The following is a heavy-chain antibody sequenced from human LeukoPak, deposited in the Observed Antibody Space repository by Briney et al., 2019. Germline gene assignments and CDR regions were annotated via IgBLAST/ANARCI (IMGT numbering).Heavy chain of an antibody. CDR1: GYTFTSYG. J-gene: IGHJ4*02. CDR2: ISAYNGNT. V-gene: IGHV1-18*01. CDR3: ARDKNSGSYFLGRKEYYFDY. Sequence: ASVKVSCKASGYTFTSYGISWVRQAPGQGLEWMGWISAYNGNTNYAQKLQGRVTMATDTSTSTAYMELRSLRSDDTAVYYCARDKNSGSYFLGRKEYYFDYWGQGTLVTVSS. D-gene: IGHD1-26*01.